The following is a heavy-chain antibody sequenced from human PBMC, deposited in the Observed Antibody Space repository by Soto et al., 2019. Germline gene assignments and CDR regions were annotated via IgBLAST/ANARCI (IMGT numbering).Heavy chain of an antibody. V-gene: IGHV3-23*01. D-gene: IGHD3-10*01. CDR3: AKLAYGSGSYYYYFDY. J-gene: IGHJ4*02. CDR2: ISGSGGST. CDR1: EFTFSSYA. Sequence: EVQLLESGGGLVQPGGSLRLSCAASEFTFSSYAMSWVRQAPGKGLEWVSAISGSGGSTYYADSVKGRFTISRDNSKNTLYLQMNSLRAEDTAVYYCAKLAYGSGSYYYYFDYWGQGTLVTVSP.